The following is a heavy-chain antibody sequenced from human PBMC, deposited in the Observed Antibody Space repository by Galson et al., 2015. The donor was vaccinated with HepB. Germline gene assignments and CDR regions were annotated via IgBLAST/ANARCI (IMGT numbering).Heavy chain of an antibody. Sequence: SLRLSCAASGFTFSNYAMHWVRQAPGKGLEWVAVISNDGTNQFYGDSVQGRFTISRDNSRNTLYLQMNSLESGDTAVYYCARGIPRTTDYISKHYYYGMDVRGQGTTVTVSS. J-gene: IGHJ6*02. CDR2: ISNDGTNQ. D-gene: IGHD4/OR15-4a*01. V-gene: IGHV3-30*04. CDR3: ARGIPRTTDYISKHYYYGMDV. CDR1: GFTFSNYA.